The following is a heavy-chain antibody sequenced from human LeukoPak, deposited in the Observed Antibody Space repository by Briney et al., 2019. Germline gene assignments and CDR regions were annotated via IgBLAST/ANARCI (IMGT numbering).Heavy chain of an antibody. CDR2: IYSGGST. J-gene: IGHJ4*02. CDR3: AREERGIMASGDY. V-gene: IGHV3-66*01. D-gene: IGHD1-26*01. CDR1: GFTVSSNY. Sequence: GGSLRLSCAASGFTVSSNYMSWVRQAPGKGLEWVSVIYSGGSTYYADSVKGRFTISRDNSKNTLYPQMNSLRAEDTAVYYCAREERGIMASGDYWGQGTLVTVSS.